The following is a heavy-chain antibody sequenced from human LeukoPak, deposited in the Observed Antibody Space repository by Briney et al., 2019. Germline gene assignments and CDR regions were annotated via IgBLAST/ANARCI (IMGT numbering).Heavy chain of an antibody. CDR3: ARGGYYYGSGSYYEYNWFDP. CDR2: MNPNSGNT. V-gene: IGHV1-8*01. J-gene: IGHJ5*02. CDR1: GYTFTSYD. Sequence: GASVKVSCKASGYTFTSYDINWVRQATGQGLEWMGWMNPNSGNTGYAQKFQGRVTITRNTSISTAYMELSSLRSEDTAVYYCARGGYYYGSGSYYEYNWFDPWGQGTLVTVSS. D-gene: IGHD3-10*01.